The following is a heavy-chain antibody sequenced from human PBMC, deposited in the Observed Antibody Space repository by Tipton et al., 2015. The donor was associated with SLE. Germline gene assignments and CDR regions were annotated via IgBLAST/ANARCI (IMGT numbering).Heavy chain of an antibody. J-gene: IGHJ5*02. V-gene: IGHV4-59*11. CDR3: ARAARITGENWFDP. D-gene: IGHD1-20*01. CDR2: IYYSGST. Sequence: TLSLTCTVSGGSISSHYWSWIRQPPGKGLEWIGYIYYSGSTNYNPSLKSRVTISVDTSKNQFSLKLSSVTAADTAVYYCARAARITGENWFDPWGQGTLVTVSS. CDR1: GGSISSHY.